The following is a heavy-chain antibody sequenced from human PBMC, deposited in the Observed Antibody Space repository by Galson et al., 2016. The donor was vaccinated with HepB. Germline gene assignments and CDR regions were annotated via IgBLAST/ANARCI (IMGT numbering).Heavy chain of an antibody. D-gene: IGHD5-24*01. V-gene: IGHV3-64*01. Sequence: SLRLSCAASGFTFSNSAMHWVRQAPGRGLESVSAINSKGDSAYYGNSVKGRFTVSRDNSKNMLYLHMGSLRAEDLAVYYCARNNDGYDYWGQGTLVTVSS. J-gene: IGHJ4*02. CDR2: INSKGDSA. CDR3: ARNNDGYDY. CDR1: GFTFSNSA.